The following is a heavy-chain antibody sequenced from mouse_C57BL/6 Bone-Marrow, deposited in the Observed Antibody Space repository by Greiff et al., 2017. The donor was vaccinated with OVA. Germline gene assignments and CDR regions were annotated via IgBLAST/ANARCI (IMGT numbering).Heavy chain of an antibody. J-gene: IGHJ2*01. Sequence: VQLKQSGAELVRPGASVKLSCTASGFNIKDDYMHWVKQRPEQGLEWIGWIDPENGDTEYASKFQGKATITADTSSNTAYLQLSSLTSEDTAVYYCTLYGSSPFDYWGQGTTLTVSS. V-gene: IGHV14-4*01. CDR1: GFNIKDDY. CDR3: TLYGSSPFDY. CDR2: IDPENGDT. D-gene: IGHD1-1*01.